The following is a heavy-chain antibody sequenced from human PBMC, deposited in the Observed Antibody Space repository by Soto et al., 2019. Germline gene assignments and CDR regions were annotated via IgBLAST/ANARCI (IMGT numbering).Heavy chain of an antibody. Sequence: GGSLRLSCAASGFTFSSYAMSWVRQAPGKGLEWVSAIRGSGGSTYYADSVKGRFTISRDNSKNTLYLQMNSLRAEDTAVYYCAKDKRITMIVDAFDIWGQGTMVTVSS. J-gene: IGHJ3*02. CDR2: IRGSGGST. CDR1: GFTFSSYA. V-gene: IGHV3-23*01. D-gene: IGHD3-22*01. CDR3: AKDKRITMIVDAFDI.